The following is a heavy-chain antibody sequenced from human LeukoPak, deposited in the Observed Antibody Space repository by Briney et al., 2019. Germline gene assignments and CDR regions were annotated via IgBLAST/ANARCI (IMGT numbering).Heavy chain of an antibody. CDR2: ISYDGSNK. J-gene: IGHJ4*02. CDR1: GFTFSSYG. CDR3: AKDRIAAPAPDY. Sequence: GGSLRLSCAASGFTFSSYGMHWVRQAPGKGLEWVAVISYDGSNKYYADSVKGRFTISRDNSKNTLYLQMNSLRAEDTAVYYCAKDRIAAPAPDYWGQGTLVTVSS. D-gene: IGHD6-25*01. V-gene: IGHV3-30*18.